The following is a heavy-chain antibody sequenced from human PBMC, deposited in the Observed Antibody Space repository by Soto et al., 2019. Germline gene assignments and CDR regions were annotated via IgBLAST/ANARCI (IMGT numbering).Heavy chain of an antibody. CDR3: ARDYPYCTGGSCPGY. J-gene: IGHJ4*02. CDR1: GYTFTNFV. V-gene: IGHV1-3*01. CDR2: INAANGNT. D-gene: IGHD2-15*01. Sequence: QVQLVQSGAEVKKPGASVKVSCKASGYTFTNFVMHWVRQAPGDRLEWMGWINAANGNTKYSQKFQGRVIISMDTAASTAYMELSSLPSEDTAVYYCARDYPYCTGGSCPGYWGQGTLVIVSS.